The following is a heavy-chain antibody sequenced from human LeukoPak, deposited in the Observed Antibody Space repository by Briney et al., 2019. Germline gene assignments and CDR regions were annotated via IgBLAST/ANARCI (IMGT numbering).Heavy chain of an antibody. CDR3: ARSTPPRGDQPYYFDY. Sequence: SETLSLTCAVYGGSFSGYYWSRIRQPPGKGLEWIGEINHSGSTNYNPSLKSRVTISVDTSKNQFSLKLSSVTAADTAVYYCARSTPPRGDQPYYFDYWGQGTLVTVSS. CDR1: GGSFSGYY. V-gene: IGHV4-34*01. D-gene: IGHD2-21*02. CDR2: INHSGST. J-gene: IGHJ4*02.